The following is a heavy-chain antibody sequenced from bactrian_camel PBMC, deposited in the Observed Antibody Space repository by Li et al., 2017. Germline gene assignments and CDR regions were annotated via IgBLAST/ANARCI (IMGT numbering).Heavy chain of an antibody. V-gene: IGHV3S6*01. CDR1: GFKFSAYY. CDR2: INSDGSSI. J-gene: IGHJ4*01. CDR3: AARGRSSVVYNS. Sequence: HVQLVESGGGLVQPGGSLRLSCAASGFKFSAYYMSWVRQAPGKGLEWVSGINSDGSSIYYADSVKGRFTISQDNAKNTLYLQMSSLKPEDAATYYCAARGRSSVVYNSWGQGTQVTVS.